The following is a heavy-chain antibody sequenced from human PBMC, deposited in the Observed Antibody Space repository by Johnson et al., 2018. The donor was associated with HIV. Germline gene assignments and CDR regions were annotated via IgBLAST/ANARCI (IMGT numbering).Heavy chain of an antibody. CDR3: ARGFCSNGVCSSLLGFDAFDI. J-gene: IGHJ3*02. Sequence: VESGGGVVQPGRSLRLSCAASGFTFSSYGMHWVRQAPGKGLEWVAVIWYDGSNKYYAASVKGRFTISRATSKNTLYLQMNSLRAEDTAVYFCARGFCSNGVCSSLLGFDAFDIWGQGTTVTVSS. CDR2: IWYDGSNK. CDR1: GFTFSSYG. V-gene: IGHV3-30*19. D-gene: IGHD2-8*01.